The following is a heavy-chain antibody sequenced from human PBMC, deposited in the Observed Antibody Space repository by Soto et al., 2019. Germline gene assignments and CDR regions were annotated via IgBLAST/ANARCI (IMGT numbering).Heavy chain of an antibody. D-gene: IGHD3-16*02. CDR3: ARVNYDYIWGSYRYFGY. CDR2: ISAYNGNT. V-gene: IGHV1-18*01. CDR1: GYTFTSYG. Sequence: ASVKVSCKASGYTFTSYGISWVRQAPGQGLEWMGWISAYNGNTNYAQKLQGRVTMTTGTSTSTAYMELRSLRSDDTAVYYCARVNYDYIWGSYRYFGYWGQGTLVTVSS. J-gene: IGHJ4*02.